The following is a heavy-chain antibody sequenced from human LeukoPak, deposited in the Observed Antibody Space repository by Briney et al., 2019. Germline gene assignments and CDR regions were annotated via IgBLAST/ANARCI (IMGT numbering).Heavy chain of an antibody. V-gene: IGHV4-59*01. CDR3: ARGANWGSPDY. Sequence: NASETLSLTCTVSGGSISSDYWSSIRQSPGKGLEWIGYIYYSGTTSYNPSLKSRVTISLDTSKNQFSLKLSSVTAADTAVYYCARGANWGSPDYWGQGTLVTVSS. D-gene: IGHD7-27*01. J-gene: IGHJ4*02. CDR1: GGSISSDY. CDR2: IYYSGTT.